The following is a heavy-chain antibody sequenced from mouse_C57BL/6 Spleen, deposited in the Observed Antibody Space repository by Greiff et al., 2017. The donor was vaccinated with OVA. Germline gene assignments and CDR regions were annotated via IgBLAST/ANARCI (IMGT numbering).Heavy chain of an antibody. CDR1: GYSITSGYY. CDR3: ARDYSNYVAWFAY. Sequence: EVQLQQSGPGLVTPSQSLSLTCSVTGYSITSGYYWNWIRQFPGNKLEWMGYISYDGSNNYNPSLKNRISITRDTSKNQFFLKLNSVTTEDTATYYCARDYSNYVAWFAYWGQGTLVTVSA. J-gene: IGHJ3*01. D-gene: IGHD2-5*01. V-gene: IGHV3-6*01. CDR2: ISYDGSN.